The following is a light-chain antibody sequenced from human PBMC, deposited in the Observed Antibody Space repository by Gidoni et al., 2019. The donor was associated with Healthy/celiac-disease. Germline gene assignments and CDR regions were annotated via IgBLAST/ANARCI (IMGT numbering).Light chain of an antibody. CDR2: GKN. CDR1: SLRSYY. V-gene: IGLV3-19*01. CDR3: NSRDSSGSPHVV. J-gene: IGLJ2*01. Sequence: SSELTQDPAVSVASGQTVRITCQGDSLRSYYASWYQQKPGQAPSLVIYGKNNRPSGIPDRFSGSSSGTTASLTITGAQAEDEADYYCNSRDSSGSPHVVFGGGTKLTVL.